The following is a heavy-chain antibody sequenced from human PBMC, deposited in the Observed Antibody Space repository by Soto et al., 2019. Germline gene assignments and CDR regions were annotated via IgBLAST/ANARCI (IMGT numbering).Heavy chain of an antibody. Sequence: GASEKVSCKASGYTFTGYYMHSEKQAPGQRHERVGSINPNSGGTSYAQKFQGRVTMTRDTPISTAYMELSRLRPVDTAEYCRLRHIGWVGSSWPPYSSYYCGMDVWGQVTRVIFSS. D-gene: IGHD6-13*01. CDR3: LRHIGWVGSSWPPYSSYYCGMDV. J-gene: IGHJ6*02. V-gene: IGHV1-2*02. CDR1: GYTFTGYY. CDR2: INPNSGGT.